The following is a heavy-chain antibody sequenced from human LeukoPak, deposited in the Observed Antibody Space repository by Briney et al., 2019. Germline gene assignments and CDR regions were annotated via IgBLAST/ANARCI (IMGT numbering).Heavy chain of an antibody. CDR3: ARVVTRNWYFDL. V-gene: IGHV1-8*03. J-gene: IGHJ2*01. CDR2: MNPNSGNT. CDR1: AYTFTSYD. D-gene: IGHD4-23*01. Sequence: ASVKVSCKASAYTFTSYDINWVRQATGQGLEWMGWMNPNSGNTGYAQKFQGRVTITRNTSISTAYMELSSLRSEDTAVYYCARVVTRNWYFDLWGRGTLVTVSS.